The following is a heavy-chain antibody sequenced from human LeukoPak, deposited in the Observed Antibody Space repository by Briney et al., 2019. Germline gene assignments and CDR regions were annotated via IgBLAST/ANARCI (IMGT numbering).Heavy chain of an antibody. V-gene: IGHV3-21*01. CDR1: GFTFSSYS. CDR3: AREGGYCSGGSCAGLYYFDY. J-gene: IGHJ4*02. CDR2: ISSSSSYI. D-gene: IGHD2-15*01. Sequence: GGSLRLSCAASGFTFSSYSMNWVPQAPGRGLEWVSSISSSSSYIYYAGSVKGRFTISRDNAKNSLYLQMNSLRAEDTAVYYCAREGGYCSGGSCAGLYYFDYWGQGTLVTVSS.